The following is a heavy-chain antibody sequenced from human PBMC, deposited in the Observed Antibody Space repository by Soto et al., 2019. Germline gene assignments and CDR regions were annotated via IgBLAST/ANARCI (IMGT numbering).Heavy chain of an antibody. Sequence: GESLKISCKASDYSFTNYWIAWVRQMPGQGLELMGIIYPGDSDTRYSPSFQGQVTISADKSISTAYLQWSSLKASDTAIYYCARGGVVARTFDFWGRGTLVTVSS. CDR1: DYSFTNYW. CDR3: ARGGVVARTFDF. J-gene: IGHJ4*01. V-gene: IGHV5-51*01. CDR2: IYPGDSDT. D-gene: IGHD2-15*01.